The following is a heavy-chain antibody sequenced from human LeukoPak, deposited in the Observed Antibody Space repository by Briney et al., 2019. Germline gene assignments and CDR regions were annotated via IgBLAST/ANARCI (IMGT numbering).Heavy chain of an antibody. CDR1: GYTFTSYG. D-gene: IGHD5-18*01. CDR3: ARDGLRYSYGPGYFDY. CDR2: ISAYNGNT. V-gene: IGHV1-18*01. J-gene: IGHJ4*02. Sequence: ASVKVSYKASGYTFTSYGISWVRQAPGQGLEWMVWISAYNGNTNYAQKLQGRVTMTTDTSTSTAYMELRSLRSDDTAVYYCARDGLRYSYGPGYFDYWGQGTLVTVSS.